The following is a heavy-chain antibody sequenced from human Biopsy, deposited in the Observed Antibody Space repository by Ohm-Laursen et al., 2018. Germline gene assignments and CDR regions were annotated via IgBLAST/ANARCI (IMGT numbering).Heavy chain of an antibody. Sequence: GTLSLTWTVSGGSFTGHYWTWIRQPPGKGLEWIGHISHTGYTSYKSSLKSRVTISLDTSRKHISLRLTSLAAADTAVYYCARGSNEYGGLYFPHWGQGTLVTVSS. J-gene: IGHJ1*01. CDR1: GGSFTGHY. D-gene: IGHD4-23*01. CDR2: ISHTGYT. CDR3: ARGSNEYGGLYFPH. V-gene: IGHV4-59*11.